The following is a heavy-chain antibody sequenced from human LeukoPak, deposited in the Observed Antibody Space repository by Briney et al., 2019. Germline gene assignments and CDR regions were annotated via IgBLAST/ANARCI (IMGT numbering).Heavy chain of an antibody. Sequence: ASVKVSCKASGGTFSSYAISWVRQAPGQGLEWMGGIIPILGTANYAQKFQGRVTITADESTSTAYMELSSLRSEDTAVYYCARDRSHVGYYYDSSGYYYFDYWGQGTLVTVSS. CDR1: GGTFSSYA. V-gene: IGHV1-69*13. CDR2: IIPILGTA. D-gene: IGHD3-22*01. CDR3: ARDRSHVGYYYDSSGYYYFDY. J-gene: IGHJ4*02.